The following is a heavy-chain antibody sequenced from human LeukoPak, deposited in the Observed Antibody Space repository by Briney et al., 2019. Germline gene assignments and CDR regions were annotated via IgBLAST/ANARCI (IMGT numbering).Heavy chain of an antibody. J-gene: IGHJ6*03. CDR2: IYHSGST. V-gene: IGHV4-38-2*02. CDR3: ARVSQGYYYYMDV. Sequence: SETLSLTCTVSGYSISSGYYWGWIRQPPGKGLEWIGSIYHSGSTNYNPSLKSRVTISVDKSKNQFSLKLSSVTAADTAVYYCARVSQGYYYYMDVWGKGTTVTVSS. CDR1: GYSISSGYY.